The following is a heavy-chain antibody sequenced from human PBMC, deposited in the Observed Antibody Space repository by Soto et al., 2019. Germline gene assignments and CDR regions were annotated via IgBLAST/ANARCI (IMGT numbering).Heavy chain of an antibody. D-gene: IGHD1-1*01. V-gene: IGHV2-5*02. CDR1: GFSLTTRPVG. Sequence: QITLKESGPTRVKPTQTLTLTCTFSGFSLTTRPVGLGWIRQPPGKALEQLALIYWDDDKRYSPSLMSRITITKDTSKNQVVLTMTNMDPVDTGTYYCAHRAYFNGNWNGGHYDFWGQGALVIVSS. J-gene: IGHJ4*02. CDR2: IYWDDDK. CDR3: AHRAYFNGNWNGGHYDF.